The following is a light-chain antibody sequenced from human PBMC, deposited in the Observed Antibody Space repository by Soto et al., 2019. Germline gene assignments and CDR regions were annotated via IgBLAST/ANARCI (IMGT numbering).Light chain of an antibody. CDR1: SSDVGGYNY. CDR3: SSYEGSNNYV. CDR2: EVS. Sequence: QSVLTQPPSASGSPGQSVTISCTGTSSDVGGYNYVSWYQLHPGKAPKLMIYEVSKRPSGVPDRFSGSKSGNTASLTVSGLQAEDEADYYCSSYEGSNNYVFGTGTKLTVL. J-gene: IGLJ1*01. V-gene: IGLV2-8*01.